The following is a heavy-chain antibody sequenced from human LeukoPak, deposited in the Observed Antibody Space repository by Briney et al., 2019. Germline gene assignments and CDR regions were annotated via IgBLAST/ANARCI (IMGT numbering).Heavy chain of an antibody. J-gene: IGHJ6*03. CDR3: ARATYYDFWSGYYYMDV. CDR2: IYTSGST. Sequence: SETLSLTCTVSGGSISSYYWSWLRQPAGKGLEGIGRIYTSGSTNYHPSLKIRVTMSVDPSKNQFSLKLISVTAADTAVYYCARATYYDFWSGYYYMDVWGKGTTVTVSS. V-gene: IGHV4-4*07. CDR1: GGSISSYY. D-gene: IGHD3-3*01.